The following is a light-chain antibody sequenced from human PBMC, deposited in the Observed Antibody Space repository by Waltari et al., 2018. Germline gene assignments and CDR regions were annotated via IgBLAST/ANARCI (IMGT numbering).Light chain of an antibody. CDR1: ALSSQY. CDR3: QTTDSSGAWA. J-gene: IGLJ3*02. CDR2: KDS. Sequence: SHELTQPPSVSVSPGPTARITCSGDALSSQYAYWYQQKAGQAPVAVICKDSERPSGIPERFSGSTSGTTVTLTISGVQAEDEADYYCQTTDSSGAWAFGGGTKLTVL. V-gene: IGLV3-25*03.